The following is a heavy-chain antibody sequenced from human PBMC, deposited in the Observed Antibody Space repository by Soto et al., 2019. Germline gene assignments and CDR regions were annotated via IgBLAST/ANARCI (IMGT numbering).Heavy chain of an antibody. CDR3: ARRGMSKIGFDT. CDR2: FNPSGDAT. V-gene: IGHV1-46*01. J-gene: IGHJ3*02. Sequence: QVQLVQSGAEVKKPGTSVKVYSKASGYIFSNYYMHWVRQAPGQGLEWMGVFNPSGDATHYAQSFQDRVSVTRDTSTSTVYMELSTLTSEDTAVYYCARRGMSKIGFDTWGQGTMVTVSS. CDR1: GYIFSNYY. D-gene: IGHD3-10*01.